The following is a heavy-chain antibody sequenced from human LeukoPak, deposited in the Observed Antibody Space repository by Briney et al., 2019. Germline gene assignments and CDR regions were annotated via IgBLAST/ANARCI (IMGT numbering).Heavy chain of an antibody. CDR1: GYTFTSYG. CDR3: ARDPSNTSGWKTWFDP. CDR2: ISAYNGDT. Sequence: ASVKASCKASGYTFTSYGISWVRQAPGQGLEWVVWISAYNGDTKYAHNLQGRVTLTTNTLTTTAYLELRSLTSDDTAVYYCARDPSNTSGWKTWFDPWGQGTLVTVSS. J-gene: IGHJ5*02. D-gene: IGHD6-19*01. V-gene: IGHV1-18*01.